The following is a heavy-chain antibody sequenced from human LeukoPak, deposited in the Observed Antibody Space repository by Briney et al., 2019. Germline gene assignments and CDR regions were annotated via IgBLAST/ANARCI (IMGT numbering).Heavy chain of an antibody. J-gene: IGHJ4*02. V-gene: IGHV3-74*01. D-gene: IGHD1-26*01. Sequence: PGGSLRLSCGASGFSFSTYWMHWVRQAPGKGLVWVSRINSDGSTTNYADPVKGRFTISRDNAKNTLYLQMDSLRAEDTAVYYCARAVGSTTRGVGFWGQGTLVTVSS. CDR2: INSDGSTT. CDR3: ARAVGSTTRGVGF. CDR1: GFSFSTYW.